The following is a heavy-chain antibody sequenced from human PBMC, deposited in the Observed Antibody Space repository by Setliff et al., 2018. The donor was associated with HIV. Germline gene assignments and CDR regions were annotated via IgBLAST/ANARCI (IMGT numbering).Heavy chain of an antibody. V-gene: IGHV4-39*01. CDR3: ARGGDYNFWAGYWT. CDR2: LYYTGNT. J-gene: IGHJ5*02. CDR1: GESISSGNYY. D-gene: IGHD3-3*01. Sequence: PSETLSLTCTVSGESISSGNYYWGWIRQAPGKGLDWIGSLYYTGNTYYKSSFQSRVTISIDTSKNQFSLRLTSVTAADTAVYFCARGGDYNFWAGYWTWGQGTLVTVAS.